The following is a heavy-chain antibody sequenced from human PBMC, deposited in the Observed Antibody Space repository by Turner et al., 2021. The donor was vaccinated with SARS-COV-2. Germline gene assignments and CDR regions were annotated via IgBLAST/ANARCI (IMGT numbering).Heavy chain of an antibody. CDR3: ARDHYYDSSGYTLDAFDI. CDR2: IWYDGSNK. V-gene: IGHV3-33*01. J-gene: IGHJ3*02. Sequence: QVQLVESGGGVVQPGRSLRLSCPASGFTFSSYGMHWVRQAPGKGLEWVAVIWYDGSNKYYADSVKGRFTISRDISKNTLYLQMNSLRAEDTAVYYCARDHYYDSSGYTLDAFDIWGQGTMVTISS. CDR1: GFTFSSYG. D-gene: IGHD3-22*01.